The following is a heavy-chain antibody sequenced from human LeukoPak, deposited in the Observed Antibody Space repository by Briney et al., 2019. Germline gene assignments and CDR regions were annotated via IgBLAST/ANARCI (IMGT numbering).Heavy chain of an antibody. Sequence: GGSLRLSCEVSGFTFSSYSMNWVRQAPGKGLEWVSYISSSSSTIYYADSVKGRFTISRDNAKNSLYLQMNSLRDEDTAVYYCARDSRRCSSTSCYAYYYGMDVWGQGTTVTVSS. D-gene: IGHD2-2*01. J-gene: IGHJ6*02. CDR1: GFTFSSYS. CDR3: ARDSRRCSSTSCYAYYYGMDV. CDR2: ISSSSSTI. V-gene: IGHV3-48*02.